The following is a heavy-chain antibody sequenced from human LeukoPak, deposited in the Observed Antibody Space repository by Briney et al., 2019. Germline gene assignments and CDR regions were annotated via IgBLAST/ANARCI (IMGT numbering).Heavy chain of an antibody. V-gene: IGHV1-46*01. CDR2: ANPGGGSS. CDR3: ARDGGDGYSYGYNWFDP. CDR1: GSPFTSYY. Sequence: ASVKVSCKASGSPFTSYYMHWVRQAPGQGLEWMGIANPGGGSSSCSQKFQGRVTMTRDISTSTVYMELSSLRSEDTAVYYCARDGGDGYSYGYNWFDPRVQGTLATVPS. J-gene: IGHJ5*02. D-gene: IGHD5-18*01.